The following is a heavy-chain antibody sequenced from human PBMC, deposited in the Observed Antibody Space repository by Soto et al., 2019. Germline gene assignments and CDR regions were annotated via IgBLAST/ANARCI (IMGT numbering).Heavy chain of an antibody. V-gene: IGHV6-1*01. CDR1: GDSASSNSAA. J-gene: IGHJ4*02. Sequence: SQTLSLTCAISGDSASSNSAAWNWIRQSPSRGLEWLGRTYYRSKWYNDYAVSVKSRITINPDTSKNQFSLQLNSVTPEDTAVYYCARDQTGTTFWDYYFDYWGQGTLVTVSS. CDR3: ARDQTGTTFWDYYFDY. D-gene: IGHD1-1*01. CDR2: TYYRSKWYN.